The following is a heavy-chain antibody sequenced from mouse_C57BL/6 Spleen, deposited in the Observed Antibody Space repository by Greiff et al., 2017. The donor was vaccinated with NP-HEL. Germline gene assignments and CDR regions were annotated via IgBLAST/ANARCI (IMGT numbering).Heavy chain of an antibody. CDR3: ARVTSGYFDV. J-gene: IGHJ1*03. CDR1: GFTFSDYG. V-gene: IGHV5-17*01. CDR2: ISSGSSTI. Sequence: EVKLQESGGDLVKPGGSLKLSCAASGFTFSDYGMHWVRQAPEKGLEWVAYISSGSSTIYYADTVKGRFTISRDNAKNTLFLQMTSLRSEDTAMYYCARVTSGYFDVWGTGTTVTVSS. D-gene: IGHD1-1*01.